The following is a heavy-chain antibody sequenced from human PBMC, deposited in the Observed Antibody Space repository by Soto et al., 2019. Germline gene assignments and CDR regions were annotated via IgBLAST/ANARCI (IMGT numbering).Heavy chain of an antibody. CDR1: GGSFSDYY. Sequence: SETLSLTCAVYGGSFSDYYWSWIRQPPGKGLEWIGEINHSGNTNYNPSLKSRVTISVDTSKNQFSLKMSSVTAADTAVYYCARGVVRRVIIRYTSIFDYWGLGTLVTVSS. CDR3: ARGVVRRVIIRYTSIFDY. CDR2: INHSGNT. V-gene: IGHV4-34*01. D-gene: IGHD3-10*01. J-gene: IGHJ4*02.